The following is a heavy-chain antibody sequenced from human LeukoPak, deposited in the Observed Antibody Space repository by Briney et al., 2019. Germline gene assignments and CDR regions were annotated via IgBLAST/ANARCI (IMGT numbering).Heavy chain of an antibody. Sequence: GGSLRLSCAASGFTFISFGMHWVRQAPGKGLQWVALISFDGGDKYYADSVKGRFTISRDNSKDTLFLQTNSLRPEDTAVYYCAKQGRDHCSGGSGYLFDYWGAGTLDTVSS. D-gene: IGHD2-15*01. CDR3: AKQGRDHCSGGSGYLFDY. J-gene: IGHJ4*02. CDR1: GFTFISFG. V-gene: IGHV3-30*18. CDR2: ISFDGGDK.